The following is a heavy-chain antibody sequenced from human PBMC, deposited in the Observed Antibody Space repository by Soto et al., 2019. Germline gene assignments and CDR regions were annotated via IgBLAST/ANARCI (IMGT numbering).Heavy chain of an antibody. Sequence: QVQLVQSGAEVKKPGSSVTVSCKASGGTFSSYTISWVRQAPGQGLEWMGGIIPIFGTANYAPKFQGRVTITADEYTSTDYMELSSLRSEDTAVYYCARGHQRWLQLWYLDLWGRGTLVTVSS. D-gene: IGHD5-12*01. CDR3: ARGHQRWLQLWYLDL. J-gene: IGHJ2*01. CDR1: GGTFSSYT. V-gene: IGHV1-69*12. CDR2: IIPIFGTA.